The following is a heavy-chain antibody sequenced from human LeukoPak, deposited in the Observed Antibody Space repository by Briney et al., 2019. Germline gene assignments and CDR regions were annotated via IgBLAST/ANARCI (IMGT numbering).Heavy chain of an antibody. J-gene: IGHJ4*02. Sequence: GSLRLSCGASGFTFNDYYWSWIRQPPGKGLEWIGEINHSGSTNYNPSLKSRVTISVDTSKNQFSLKLSSVTAADTAVYYCARQRSIYDYVWGSYRHILDYWGQGTLVTVSS. CDR2: INHSGST. CDR1: GFTFNDYY. CDR3: ARQRSIYDYVWGSYRHILDY. V-gene: IGHV4-34*01. D-gene: IGHD3-16*02.